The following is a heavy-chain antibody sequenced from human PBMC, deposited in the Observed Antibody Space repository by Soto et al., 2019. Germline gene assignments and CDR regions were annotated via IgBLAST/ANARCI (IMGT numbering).Heavy chain of an antibody. J-gene: IGHJ4*02. CDR3: AKDLSPYDGSPYYALFDY. D-gene: IGHD3-22*01. CDR2: IIRMLNVA. Sequence: QVQLLQSGAEVRKPGSSVKVSCKASGGTFNTYTFSWVRQAPGQGLEWMGRIIRMLNVANYAQKFQGRVTITADKSTSTSSMELSNLRSEDTAVYYCAKDLSPYDGSPYYALFDYWGQGTLVTVSS. V-gene: IGHV1-69*08. CDR1: GGTFNTYT.